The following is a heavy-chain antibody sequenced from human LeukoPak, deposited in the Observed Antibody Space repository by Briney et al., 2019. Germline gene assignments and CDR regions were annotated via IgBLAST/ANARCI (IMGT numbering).Heavy chain of an antibody. Sequence: SETLSLTCTVSGGSLRRGGYYWTWIRQHPGKGLEWIGHISYSGSTYYNPSLNSRVTISGGTSKSQFSLKLSSVTAADTAVYYCARVRGYSSGELDYWGQGTLVTVSS. CDR2: ISYSGST. CDR1: GGSLRRGGYY. CDR3: ARVRGYSSGELDY. D-gene: IGHD5-18*01. V-gene: IGHV4-31*03. J-gene: IGHJ4*02.